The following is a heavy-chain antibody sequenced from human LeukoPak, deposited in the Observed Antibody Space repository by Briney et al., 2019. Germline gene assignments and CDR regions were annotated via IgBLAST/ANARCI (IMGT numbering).Heavy chain of an antibody. CDR1: GFTFSSYA. J-gene: IGHJ4*02. V-gene: IGHV3-30-3*01. D-gene: IGHD4-17*01. Sequence: GGSLRLSCAASGFTFSSYAMHWVRQAPGKGLEWVAVISYDGSNKYYADSVKGRFTISRDNSKNTLYLQMNSLRAEDTAVYYCARDLGMTTVTTCFDYWGQGTLVTVSS. CDR3: ARDLGMTTVTTCFDY. CDR2: ISYDGSNK.